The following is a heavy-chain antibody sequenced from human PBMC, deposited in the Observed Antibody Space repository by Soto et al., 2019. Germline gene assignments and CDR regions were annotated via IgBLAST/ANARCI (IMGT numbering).Heavy chain of an antibody. V-gene: IGHV4-59*08. CDR2: IYYKGNT. Sequence: PSETLSLTCTVSGGSIRSYYWNWIRQPPGKGLEWIGYIYYKGNTNYNPSLKSRVTISVDTSKNQFSLKLSSVTAADTAVYYCARRWGRTFDYWGQGTLVTVSS. J-gene: IGHJ4*02. CDR3: ARRWGRTFDY. D-gene: IGHD7-27*01. CDR1: GGSIRSYY.